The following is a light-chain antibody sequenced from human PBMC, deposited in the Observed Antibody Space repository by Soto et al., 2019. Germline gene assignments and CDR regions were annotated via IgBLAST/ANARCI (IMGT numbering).Light chain of an antibody. V-gene: IGKV3-15*01. CDR1: QGIGVT. Sequence: EIVMTQSPATLSVSPGEGATLSCRASQGIGVTLAWYQQKPGQNPRLLIYNAFTRATGVPARFSGSGSGTDFTLTINSLQSEDFAVYYCQQYGSSRWTFGQGTKVDIK. J-gene: IGKJ1*01. CDR2: NAF. CDR3: QQYGSSRWT.